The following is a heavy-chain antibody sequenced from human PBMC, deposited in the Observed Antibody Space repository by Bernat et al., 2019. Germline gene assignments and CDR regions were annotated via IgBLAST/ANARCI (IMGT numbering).Heavy chain of an antibody. CDR2: ISTTNTYT. CDR3: ARTDKYSSSSGPTFDY. D-gene: IGHD6-6*01. J-gene: IGHJ4*02. V-gene: IGHV3-11*06. CDR1: GFTFSDYY. Sequence: QVHLVESGGGSVKPGGSLRLSCAASGFTFSDYYMSWIRQAPGKGLEWVSYISTTNTYTNYADSVKGRFTISRDNAKNSLFLQMDSLRAEDTAVYYCARTDKYSSSSGPTFDYWGQGTLVTVSS.